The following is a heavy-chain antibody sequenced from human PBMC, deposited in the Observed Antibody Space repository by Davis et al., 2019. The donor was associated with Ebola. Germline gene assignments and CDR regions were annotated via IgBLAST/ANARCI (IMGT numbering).Heavy chain of an antibody. CDR3: ARVPLLWFRELLSTYYYYGMDV. J-gene: IGHJ6*02. CDR2: MNPNSGGT. D-gene: IGHD3-10*01. Sequence: AASVKVSCKASGYTFTSYDINWVRQATGQGLEWMGWMNPNSGGTNYAQKFQGWVTMTRDTSTSTVYMELSSLRSEDTAVYYCARVPLLWFRELLSTYYYYGMDVWGQGTTVTVSS. V-gene: IGHV1-8*01. CDR1: GYTFTSYD.